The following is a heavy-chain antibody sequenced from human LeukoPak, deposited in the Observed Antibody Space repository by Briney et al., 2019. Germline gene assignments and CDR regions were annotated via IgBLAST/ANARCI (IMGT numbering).Heavy chain of an antibody. CDR3: ARVDSSSWSFY. CDR1: GFTFSSYS. Sequence: PGGSLRLSCAASGFTFSSYSMNWVRQAPGKGLEWVSYISSSSSTIYHADSVKGRFTISRDNAKNSLYLQMNSLRVEDTAVYYCARVDSSSWSFYWGQETLVTVSS. D-gene: IGHD6-13*01. CDR2: ISSSSSTI. V-gene: IGHV3-48*04. J-gene: IGHJ4*02.